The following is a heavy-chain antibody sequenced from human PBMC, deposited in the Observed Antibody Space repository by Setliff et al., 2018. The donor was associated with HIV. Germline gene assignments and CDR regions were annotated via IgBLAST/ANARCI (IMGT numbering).Heavy chain of an antibody. D-gene: IGHD6-13*01. CDR3: VRGPHTSSWYGGYAFDI. J-gene: IGHJ3*02. Sequence: LSLTCTVSGGSISSGSYYWSWIRQPAGKGLEWIGHIYTSGSTNYNPSLKSRVTMSVDTSKNQFSLNLNSVTAADTAVYYCVRGPHTSSWYGGYAFDIWGQGTMVTVSS. V-gene: IGHV4-61*09. CDR1: GGSISSGSYY. CDR2: IYTSGST.